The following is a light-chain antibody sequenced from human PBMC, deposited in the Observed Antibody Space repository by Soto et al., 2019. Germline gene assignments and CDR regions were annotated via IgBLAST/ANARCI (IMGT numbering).Light chain of an antibody. CDR3: QQRDYWQVT. Sequence: EIVLTQSPGTLSLAPGEGATLSCRASQDVSSNYFAWYQQKPVQAPRLLIYDVSNRATGIPARFSGSGSGTDFTLTISSLEPEDFAVYYCQQRDYWQVTFGQGTRLEIK. J-gene: IGKJ5*01. CDR1: QDVSSNY. CDR2: DVS. V-gene: IGKV3D-11*01.